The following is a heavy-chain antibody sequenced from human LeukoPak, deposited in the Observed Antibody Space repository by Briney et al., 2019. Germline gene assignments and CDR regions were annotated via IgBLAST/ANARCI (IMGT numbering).Heavy chain of an antibody. CDR1: GGSISSYY. Sequence: SEALSLTCTVSGGSISSYYWSWIRQPPGKGLEWIGYIYYSGSTNYNPSLKSRVTISVDTSKNQFSLKLSSVTAADTAVYYCARVRRGDSSSWYANFDYWGQGTLVTVSS. D-gene: IGHD6-13*01. CDR3: ARVRRGDSSSWYANFDY. J-gene: IGHJ4*02. V-gene: IGHV4-59*01. CDR2: IYYSGST.